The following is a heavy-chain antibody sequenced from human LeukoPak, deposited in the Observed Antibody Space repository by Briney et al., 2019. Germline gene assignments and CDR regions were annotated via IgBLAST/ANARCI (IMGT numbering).Heavy chain of an antibody. J-gene: IGHJ4*02. CDR2: VYNGGT. CDR3: VRDTTLDEGSSRYGFDY. Sequence: PSETLSLTCSVSGGSFSRYSWNWIRQPPGKRLEWIGYVYNGGTNYNPSLKSRVTMSVDTSKKRFSLTLTSVNAADTAVYYCVRDTTLDEGSSRYGFDYWGQGTLVTVSS. D-gene: IGHD6-13*01. CDR1: GGSFSRYS. V-gene: IGHV4-59*01.